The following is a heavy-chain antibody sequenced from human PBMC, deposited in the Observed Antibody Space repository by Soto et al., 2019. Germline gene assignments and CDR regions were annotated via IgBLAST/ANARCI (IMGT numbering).Heavy chain of an antibody. J-gene: IGHJ4*02. V-gene: IGHV4-59*01. D-gene: IGHD6-19*01. CDR2: IYYSGST. CDR1: GGSISGYY. Sequence: PSETLSLTCTVSGGSISGYYWSWIRQPPGKGLEWIGYIYYSGSTNYNPSLKSRVTVSVDTSKNQFSLKLSSVTAADTAVYYCARDSGIAVAGFDYWGQGTLVTVSS. CDR3: ARDSGIAVAGFDY.